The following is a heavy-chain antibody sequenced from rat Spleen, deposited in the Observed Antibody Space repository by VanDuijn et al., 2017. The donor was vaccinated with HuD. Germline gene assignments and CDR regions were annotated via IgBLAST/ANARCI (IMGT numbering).Heavy chain of an antibody. V-gene: IGHV5-27*01. CDR3: TTVLQGHGFAY. J-gene: IGHJ3*01. Sequence: EVHLVESGGGLVQPGRSLKLSCAASGFIFSNYYMAWVRQAPTKGLEWVAYISPGGGSTYYRDSVKDRFTISRDNAKSTLYLQMNSLRSEDTATYYCTTVLQGHGFAYWGQGTLVTVSS. CDR2: ISPGGGST. CDR1: GFIFSNYY. D-gene: IGHD1-1*01.